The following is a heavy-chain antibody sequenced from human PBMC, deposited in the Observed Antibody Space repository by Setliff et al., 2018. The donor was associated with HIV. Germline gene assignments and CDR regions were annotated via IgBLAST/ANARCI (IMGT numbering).Heavy chain of an antibody. CDR2: ISSSSTI. CDR3: ARSRAAGFDY. V-gene: IGHV3-48*01. CDR1: GFTFSSYS. Sequence: PGGSLRLSCAASGFTFSSYSMNWARQAPGKGLEWVSYISSSSTIYYADSVKGRFTISRDNAKNSLYLQMNSLRAEDTAVYYCARSRAAGFDYWGQGTLVTVSS. D-gene: IGHD6-13*01. J-gene: IGHJ4*02.